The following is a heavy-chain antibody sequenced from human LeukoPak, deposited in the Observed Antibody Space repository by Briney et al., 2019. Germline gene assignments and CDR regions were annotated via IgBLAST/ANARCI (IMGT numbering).Heavy chain of an antibody. Sequence: GGSLRLSCAASGFTFSSYSMNWVRQAPGKGLEWVSSISSSSSYIYYADSVKGRFTISRDNVKNSLYLQMNSLRAEDTAVYYCARDGGSRYYWDSGWGQGTLVTVSS. V-gene: IGHV3-21*01. CDR2: ISSSSSYI. J-gene: IGHJ4*02. D-gene: IGHD3-10*01. CDR1: GFTFSSYS. CDR3: ARDGGSRYYWDSG.